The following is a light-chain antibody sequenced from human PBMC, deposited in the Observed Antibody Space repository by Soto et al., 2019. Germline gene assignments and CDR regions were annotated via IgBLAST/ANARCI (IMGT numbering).Light chain of an antibody. J-gene: IGLJ2*01. CDR3: QSYDGSLGGVV. CDR2: GNI. Sequence: QPVLTQPPSVSGAPGQRVTISCTGSSSNIGAGYDVHWYQQLPGTAPKLLIYGNINRPSGVPDRFSGSKSGTSASLAITGLLAEDETDYYCQSYDGSLGGVVFGGGTKLTVL. CDR1: SSNIGAGYD. V-gene: IGLV1-40*01.